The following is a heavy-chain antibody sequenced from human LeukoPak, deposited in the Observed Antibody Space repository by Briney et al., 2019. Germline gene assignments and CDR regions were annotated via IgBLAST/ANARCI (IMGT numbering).Heavy chain of an antibody. Sequence: SETLSLTCTVSGGSISSYYWRWIRQPPGKGLEWIGYIYYSGSTNYNPSLKSRVTISVDTSKNQFSLKLSSVTAADTAVYYCARGIAPLDYWGQGTLVTVSS. D-gene: IGHD6-13*01. V-gene: IGHV4-59*01. J-gene: IGHJ4*02. CDR3: ARGIAPLDY. CDR1: GGSISSYY. CDR2: IYYSGST.